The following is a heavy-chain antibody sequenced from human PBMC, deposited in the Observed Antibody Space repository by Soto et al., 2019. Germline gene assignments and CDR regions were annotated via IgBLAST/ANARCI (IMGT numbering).Heavy chain of an antibody. CDR3: ARGGSSGWYYVDY. CDR1: GFTFSSYS. Sequence: GGSLRLSCAASGFTFSSYSMNWVRQAPGKGLEWVSYISSSSSTIYYADSVKGRFTISRENAKNSLYLQMNSLRAEDTAVYYCARGGSSGWYYVDYWGQGTLVTVSS. CDR2: ISSSSSTI. J-gene: IGHJ4*02. D-gene: IGHD6-19*01. V-gene: IGHV3-48*01.